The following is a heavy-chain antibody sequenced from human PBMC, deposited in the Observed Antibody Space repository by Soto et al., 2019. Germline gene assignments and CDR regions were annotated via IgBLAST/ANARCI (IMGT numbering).Heavy chain of an antibody. CDR2: INAGNGNT. V-gene: IGHV1-3*01. D-gene: IGHD1-26*01. Sequence: GASVKVSCKASGYTFTSYAMHWVRQAPGQRLEWMGWINAGNGNTKYSQKFQGRVTITRDTSASTAYMGLSSLRSEDTAVYYCARGGGPGSHGAFDIWGQGTMVTVSS. CDR1: GYTFTSYA. CDR3: ARGGGPGSHGAFDI. J-gene: IGHJ3*02.